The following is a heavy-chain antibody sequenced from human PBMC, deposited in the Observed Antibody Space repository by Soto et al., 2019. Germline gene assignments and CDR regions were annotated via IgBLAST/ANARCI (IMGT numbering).Heavy chain of an antibody. CDR1: GGSISSGGYY. D-gene: IGHD3-22*01. Sequence: SETLSLTCTVSGGSISSGGYYWSWIRQHPGKGLEWIGYIYYSGSTYYNPSLKSRVTISVDTSKNQFSLKLSSVTAADTAVYYCARGKNVTLYYYDSSAEGASPAFDIWGQGTMVTVSS. CDR3: ARGKNVTLYYYDSSAEGASPAFDI. CDR2: IYYSGST. J-gene: IGHJ3*02. V-gene: IGHV4-31*03.